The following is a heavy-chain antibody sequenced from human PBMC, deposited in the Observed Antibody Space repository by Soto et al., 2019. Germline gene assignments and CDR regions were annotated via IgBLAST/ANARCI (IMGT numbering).Heavy chain of an antibody. D-gene: IGHD2-8*01. CDR2: ISPSGSP. Sequence: QVQLQEYGSRLVRPSRTVSLTCSVSGGSVNSGGYSWSGIRQPPGKGLEWIGFISPSGSPAYNPSLKSRVTISVDRSNNQISLELSSVTAADTAVYYCTRGVLAWGPGTRVTVSS. CDR1: GGSVNSGGYS. CDR3: TRGVLA. J-gene: IGHJ5*02. V-gene: IGHV4-30-2*01.